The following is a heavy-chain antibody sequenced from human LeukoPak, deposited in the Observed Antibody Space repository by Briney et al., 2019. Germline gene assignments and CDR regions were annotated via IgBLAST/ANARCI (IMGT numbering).Heavy chain of an antibody. CDR3: ARGMYYYDSSTPRDAFDI. V-gene: IGHV1-8*01. Sequence: ASVKVSCKASGYTFTSYDINWVRQAPGQGLEWMGWMNPNSGNTGYAQKFQGRVTMTRNTSISTAYMELSSLRSEDTAVYYCARGMYYYDSSTPRDAFDIWGQGTMVTVSS. J-gene: IGHJ3*02. D-gene: IGHD3-22*01. CDR2: MNPNSGNT. CDR1: GYTFTSYD.